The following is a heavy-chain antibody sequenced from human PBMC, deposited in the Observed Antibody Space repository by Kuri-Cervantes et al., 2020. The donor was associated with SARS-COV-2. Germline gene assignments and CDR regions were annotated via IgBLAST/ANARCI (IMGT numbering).Heavy chain of an antibody. CDR2: IYYSGST. CDR1: GGSISSSSYY. D-gene: IGHD2-8*02. CDR3: ARHLWSDGMDV. J-gene: IGHJ6*02. V-gene: IGHV4-39*01. Sequence: SETLSLTCTVSGGSISSSSYYWGWIRQPPGKGLEWIGSIYYSGSTYYNPSLKSRVTISVDTSKNQFSLKLSSVTVADTAVYYCARHLWSDGMDVWGQGTTVTVSS.